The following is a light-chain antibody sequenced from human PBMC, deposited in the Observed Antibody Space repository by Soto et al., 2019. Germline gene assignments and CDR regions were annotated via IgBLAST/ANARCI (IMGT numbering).Light chain of an antibody. J-gene: IGLJ1*01. CDR2: EGI. CDR1: SNTIAGYNG. V-gene: IGLV2-23*01. CDR3: CSYVGATTYV. Sequence: QSALTQPASVSGSPGQSITISCTGSSNTIAGYNGVSWYQQHPGKAPKVIIYEGIKRPSGVSNRFSGAISGSTASLTISGLQAEDEADYYCCSYVGATTYVFGSGTKVTVL.